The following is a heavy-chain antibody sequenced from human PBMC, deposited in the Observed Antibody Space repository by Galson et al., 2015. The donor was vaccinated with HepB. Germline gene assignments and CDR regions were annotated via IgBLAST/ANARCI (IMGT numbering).Heavy chain of an antibody. CDR3: ARWVVVVPAAISDYYYYMDV. CDR1: GYTFTSYD. V-gene: IGHV1-8*01. Sequence: SVKVSCKASGYTFTSYDINWVRQATGQGLEWMGWMNPNSGNTGYAQKFQGRVTMTRNTSISTAYMELSSLRSEDTAVYYCARWVVVVPAAISDYYYYMDVWGKGTTVTVSS. CDR2: MNPNSGNT. D-gene: IGHD2-2*01. J-gene: IGHJ6*03.